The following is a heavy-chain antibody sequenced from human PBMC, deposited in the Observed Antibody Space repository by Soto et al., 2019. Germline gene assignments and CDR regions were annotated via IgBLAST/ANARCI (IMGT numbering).Heavy chain of an antibody. J-gene: IGHJ4*02. CDR1: GCTISRWY. Sequence: ETLSLTCTVSGCTISRWYWSWIRQPPGKGLEWIGYIYYSGSTNCNPSLKSRVTISVDTSKNQFSLKLSSVTAADTAVYYCARRYGSAIDYWGQGTLVTV. CDR3: ARRYGSAIDY. CDR2: IYYSGST. D-gene: IGHD1-26*01. V-gene: IGHV4-59*08.